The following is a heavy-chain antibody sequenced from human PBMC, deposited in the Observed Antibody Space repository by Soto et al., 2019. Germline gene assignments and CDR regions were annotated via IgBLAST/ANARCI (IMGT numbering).Heavy chain of an antibody. V-gene: IGHV3-33*01. D-gene: IGHD6-19*01. CDR3: ARDIAVAGTGNWFDP. Sequence: QVQLVESGGGVVQPGRSLRLSCAASGFTFSSYGMHWVRQAPGKGLEWVAVIWYDGSNKYYADSVKGRFTISRDNSKNPPYLQRTSRRAEDTAVYYCARDIAVAGTGNWFDPWGQGTLVTVSS. J-gene: IGHJ5*02. CDR2: IWYDGSNK. CDR1: GFTFSSYG.